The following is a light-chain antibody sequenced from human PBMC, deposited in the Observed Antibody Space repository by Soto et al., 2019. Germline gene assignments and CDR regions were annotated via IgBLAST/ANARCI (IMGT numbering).Light chain of an antibody. J-gene: IGLJ3*02. V-gene: IGLV2-11*01. CDR2: DVS. CDR3: CSYAGSYTWV. CDR1: SSDVGGYNY. Sequence: QSVLTQPRSVSGSPGQSVTISCTGTSSDVGGYNYVSWYQQHPGKAPKLMIYDVSKRPSGVPDRFSGSKSGNTASLPISGLQAEDEADYYCCSYAGSYTWVFGGGTQLTVL.